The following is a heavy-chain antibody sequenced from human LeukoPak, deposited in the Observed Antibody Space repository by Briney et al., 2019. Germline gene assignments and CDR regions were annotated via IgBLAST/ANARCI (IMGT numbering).Heavy chain of an antibody. Sequence: ASVKVSCKASGYTFTSYGISWVRQAPGQGLECMGWISAYNGNTNYAQKLQGRVTMTTDTSTSTAYMELRSLRSDDTAVYYCARDTYCSSTSCRFTQVQHWGQGTLVTVSS. J-gene: IGHJ1*01. CDR3: ARDTYCSSTSCRFTQVQH. D-gene: IGHD2-2*01. CDR2: ISAYNGNT. CDR1: GYTFTSYG. V-gene: IGHV1-18*04.